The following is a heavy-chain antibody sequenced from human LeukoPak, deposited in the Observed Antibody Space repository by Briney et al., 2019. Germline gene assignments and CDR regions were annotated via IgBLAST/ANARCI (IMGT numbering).Heavy chain of an antibody. CDR2: ISCSGIT. Sequence: SDTLSLTCAVSGYSISRGYYWGWIRQPPGTGLEWIGSISCSGITYYTPSPKTRVTIPVDTSKTRFSLQLTSVTAADTAVYHCARQYCARCYHYYHYDRVVWGKGTTVTVSS. CDR3: ARQYCARCYHYYHYDRVV. D-gene: IGHD2-21*01. J-gene: IGHJ6*03. CDR1: GYSISRGYY. V-gene: IGHV4-38-2*01.